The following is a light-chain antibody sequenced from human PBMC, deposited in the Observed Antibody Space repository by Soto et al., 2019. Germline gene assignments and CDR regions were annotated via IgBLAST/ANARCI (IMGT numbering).Light chain of an antibody. V-gene: IGLV1-44*01. CDR1: SFNIGSNP. CDR2: SNN. Sequence: QAVVTQPPSASGTPGQRVTISCSGSSFNIGSNPVNWYQQLPGAAPKLLIYSNNQRPSGVPDRFSGSKSGTSASLAISGLQSEDEADYYCAAWDDRLTGHVVFGGGTKLTVL. J-gene: IGLJ2*01. CDR3: AAWDDRLTGHVV.